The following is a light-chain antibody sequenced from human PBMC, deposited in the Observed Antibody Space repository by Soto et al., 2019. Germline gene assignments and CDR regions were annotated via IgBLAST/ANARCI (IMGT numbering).Light chain of an antibody. Sequence: DIQMTQSPSSVSASVGDRVTITCRASQGISSRLAWYQQKPGKAPNLLIYAASSLQSGVPARFSGSGSETDFTLTIGSPQPEDFATYYCQQSNSFPLTFRGGTKVEIK. CDR2: AAS. CDR3: QQSNSFPLT. V-gene: IGKV1-12*01. CDR1: QGISSR. J-gene: IGKJ4*01.